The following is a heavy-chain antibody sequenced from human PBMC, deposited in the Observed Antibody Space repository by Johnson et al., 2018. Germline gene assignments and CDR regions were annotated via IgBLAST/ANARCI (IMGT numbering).Heavy chain of an antibody. CDR3: AKDSHYYDVGYYYYMDV. CDR1: GGTFSSYA. V-gene: IGHV1-69*01. D-gene: IGHD3-16*01. J-gene: IGHJ6*03. Sequence: QVQLVESGAEVKKPGSSVKVSCKTSGGTFSSYAVSWVRQAPGQGLEWMGGIIPMFGTATYAQKFQDRVTITADESTSTVHMELSSLRSEDTAVYYCAKDSHYYDVGYYYYMDVWGKGTTVTVSS. CDR2: IIPMFGTA.